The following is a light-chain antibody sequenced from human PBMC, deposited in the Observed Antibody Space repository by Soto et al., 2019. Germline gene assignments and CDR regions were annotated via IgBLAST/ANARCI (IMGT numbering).Light chain of an antibody. CDR1: QSVGTN. Sequence: VVTQSPDTLSVSPGERATLSCRASQSVGTNLAWYQRNPGQAPRLLVYGASTRATGIPARFTGSGSGTEFTLTISSLQSEDFAVYYRQQYNNWPRTFGQGTKVDIK. CDR3: QQYNNWPRT. J-gene: IGKJ1*01. V-gene: IGKV3-15*01. CDR2: GAS.